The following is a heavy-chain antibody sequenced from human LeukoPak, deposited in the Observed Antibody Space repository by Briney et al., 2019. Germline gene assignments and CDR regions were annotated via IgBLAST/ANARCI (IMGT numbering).Heavy chain of an antibody. CDR1: GGSISSYY. J-gene: IGHJ4*02. CDR2: IYYSGST. D-gene: IGHD5-12*01. CDR3: AGYIAGTILDY. Sequence: SETLSLTCTVSGGSISSYYWSWIRQPPGKGLEWIGYIYYSGSTNYNPSLKSRVTISVDTSKKQFSLKVNSVTAADTAVYYCAGYIAGTILDYWGQGTLVTVSS. V-gene: IGHV4-59*08.